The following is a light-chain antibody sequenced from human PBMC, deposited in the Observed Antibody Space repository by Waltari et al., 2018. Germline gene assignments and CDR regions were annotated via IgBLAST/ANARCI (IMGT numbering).Light chain of an antibody. CDR1: SSDVGGYDY. CDR2: GVY. J-gene: IGLJ3*02. Sequence: QSVLTQPRSVSGSPGQSVAISCTGTSSDVGGYDYVSWYQQYPGKAPKVMIYGVYKRPSGFPDRVSGSRSGITASLSIAGLQAEDEADYYCCSYANSKWVFGGGTKLTVL. V-gene: IGLV2-11*01. CDR3: CSYANSKWV.